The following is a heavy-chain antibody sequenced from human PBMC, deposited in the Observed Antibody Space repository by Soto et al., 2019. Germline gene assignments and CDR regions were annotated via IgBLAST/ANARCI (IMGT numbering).Heavy chain of an antibody. D-gene: IGHD1-26*01. J-gene: IGHJ3*02. V-gene: IGHV3-30*18. CDR1: GFSFTTYV. CDR3: AKGLLAIVGTTLPRDAFNI. Sequence: QVQLVESGGGVVQPGRSLRLSCAASGFSFTTYVLHWVRPAPGKGLEWVAVISHDGSYKYYGDAVKGRFTISRDTSKNAVYLEMNSLRPEDTAVYYCAKGLLAIVGTTLPRDAFNIWGQGTMVTVSS. CDR2: ISHDGSYK.